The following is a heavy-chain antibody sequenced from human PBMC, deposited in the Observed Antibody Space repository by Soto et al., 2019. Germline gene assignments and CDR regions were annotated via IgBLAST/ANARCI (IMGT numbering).Heavy chain of an antibody. V-gene: IGHV2-5*01. Sequence: GXTLVTPTQTLTXTCTFSWFSLSTSGVGVVWIRQPPVKALEWLALIYWNDDKRYSTSLRSRLTITKDTSKNQVVLTMTNMGTVDAATYYCAHRRDSSGLLWDYWGQGTLGTVSS. J-gene: IGHJ4*02. CDR2: IYWNDDK. D-gene: IGHD3-22*01. CDR3: AHRRDSSGLLWDY. CDR1: WFSLSTSGVG.